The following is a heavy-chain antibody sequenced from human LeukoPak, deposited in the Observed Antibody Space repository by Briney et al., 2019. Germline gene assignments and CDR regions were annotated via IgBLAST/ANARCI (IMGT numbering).Heavy chain of an antibody. CDR2: IYYGGST. D-gene: IGHD6-13*01. J-gene: IGHJ4*02. Sequence: SETLPLTLPFTPGSISSYYWSWIRQPPGKGREWIGYIYYGGSTNYNASLNSRVTISVDTSKNQFSLKLRSVTAADTAVYYCARWVAASSIDYWGQGTLVTVSS. V-gene: IGHV4-59*08. CDR1: PGSISSYY. CDR3: ARWVAASSIDY.